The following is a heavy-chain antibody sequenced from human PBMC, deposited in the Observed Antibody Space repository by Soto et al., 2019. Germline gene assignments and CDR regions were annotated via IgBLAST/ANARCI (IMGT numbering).Heavy chain of an antibody. CDR3: AKDGAPRYCSRSSCDPAGAY. CDR1: GFTFSNYG. CDR2: ISYDGSHK. V-gene: IGHV3-30*18. J-gene: IGHJ4*02. Sequence: QVQLVESGGGVVQPGRSLRLSCAGSGFTFSNYGLHWVRQAPGKGLEWVAVISYDGSHKYYADSVKGRFTISRDNSNNMLYLQMDSLRAEDTAVYYCAKDGAPRYCSRSSCDPAGAYWGQGTLGSVSS. D-gene: IGHD2-15*01.